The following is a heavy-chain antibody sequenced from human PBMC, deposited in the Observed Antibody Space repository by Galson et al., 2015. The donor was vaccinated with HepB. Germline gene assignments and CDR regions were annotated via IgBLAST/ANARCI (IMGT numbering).Heavy chain of an antibody. V-gene: IGHV1-58*01. CDR3: AADIGGSSTVVTPPGY. CDR2: IVVGSGKT. D-gene: IGHD4-23*01. J-gene: IGHJ4*02. CDR1: GFTFTNSA. Sequence: SVKVSCKASGFTFTNSAAQWVRQARGQRLEWIGWIVVGSGKTNYAQRFQERVTITRDMSTTTAYMELRGLRSQDTAVYYCAADIGGSSTVVTPPGYWGQGTLVTVSS.